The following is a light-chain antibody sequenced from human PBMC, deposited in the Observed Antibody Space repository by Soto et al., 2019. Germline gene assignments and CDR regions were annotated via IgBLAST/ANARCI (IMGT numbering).Light chain of an antibody. Sequence: EIVLTQSPATLSLSPGERATLSCRASQSVNNYLAWYQQKPGQAPRLLIYDVSNRATGIPARFSGSGSGTDFTLTISSLEREDFAVYYCQQRINWPLTFGGGTTVEIK. CDR1: QSVNNY. CDR3: QQRINWPLT. CDR2: DVS. V-gene: IGKV3-11*01. J-gene: IGKJ4*01.